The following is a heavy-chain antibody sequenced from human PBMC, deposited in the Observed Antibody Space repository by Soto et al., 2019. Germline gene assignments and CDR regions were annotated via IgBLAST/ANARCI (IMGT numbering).Heavy chain of an antibody. V-gene: IGHV4-39*01. D-gene: IGHD2-21*02. CDR2: IYYSGST. CDR3: ARRSHIVVVTAINPHTYFDY. J-gene: IGHJ4*02. Sequence: PSETLSLTCTVSGGSISSSSYYWGWIRQPPGKGLEWIGSIYYSGSTYYNPSLKSRVTISVDTSKNQFSLKLSSVTAADTAVYYCARRSHIVVVTAINPHTYFDYWGQGTLVTVSS. CDR1: GGSISSSSYY.